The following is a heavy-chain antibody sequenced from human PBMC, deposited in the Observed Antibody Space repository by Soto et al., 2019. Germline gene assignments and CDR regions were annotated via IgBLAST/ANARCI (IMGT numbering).Heavy chain of an antibody. J-gene: IGHJ4*02. D-gene: IGHD6-19*01. CDR3: ARAMAVAGPSDY. Sequence: NPSETLSLTCIVSGGAISSYYCSWIRQPPGKGLEWIGYIYYTGSTNYNPSLKSRVSISVDTPKNQFSLKLNSVTAADTAVYYCARAMAVAGPSDYWGQGTLVTVSS. CDR2: IYYTGST. V-gene: IGHV4-59*01. CDR1: GGAISSYY.